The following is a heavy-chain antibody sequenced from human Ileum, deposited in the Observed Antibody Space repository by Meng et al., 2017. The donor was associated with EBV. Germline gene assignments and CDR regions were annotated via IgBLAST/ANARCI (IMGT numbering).Heavy chain of an antibody. V-gene: IGHV4-39*01. Sequence: LHGSRRVLSRPTENRSRTFALSAGSLSSDSYSWCGVRQLPGQGLEWIGSIEYSGNTYYNPSLKSRVTISVDTSKNQSSLKLSSVTTADTADHFCARQGTIKYFQHWGQGTLVTVSS. J-gene: IGHJ1*01. CDR3: ARQGTIKYFQH. D-gene: IGHD2-8*01. CDR2: IEYSGNT. CDR1: AGSLSSDSYS.